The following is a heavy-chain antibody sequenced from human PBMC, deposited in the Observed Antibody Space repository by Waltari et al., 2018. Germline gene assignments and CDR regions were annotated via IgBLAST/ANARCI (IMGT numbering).Heavy chain of an antibody. CDR1: GFPFTSYA. D-gene: IGHD3-10*01. CDR2: ISVSSLTT. V-gene: IGHV3-23*01. J-gene: IGHJ4*02. Sequence: EVQLLDSGGGLVQPGGSLRLSCVTSGFPFTSYAITWVRQAPGMGLEWVSTISVSSLTTYYADSVKGRFTISRDNSMHTLYLQMNNLRAEDTAIYYCAKARSLAGSGLGDLDYCGQGTLVTVSS. CDR3: AKARSLAGSGLGDLDY.